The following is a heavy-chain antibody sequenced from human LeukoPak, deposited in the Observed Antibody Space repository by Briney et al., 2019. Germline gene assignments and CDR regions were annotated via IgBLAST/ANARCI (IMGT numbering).Heavy chain of an antibody. CDR3: AHAPEYSSGQGVFF. J-gene: IGHJ4*02. V-gene: IGHV2-5*02. CDR1: GFSLTTGGVG. Sequence: SGPTLVKPTQTLTLTCTFSGFSLTTGGVGVGWIRQPSGKALEYLALIFWDDDKRYSPSLKTRLTITKDTSKNQVVLTMTNVDPVDTGTYYCAHAPEYSSGQGVFFGGQGILVTVSS. D-gene: IGHD6-19*01. CDR2: IFWDDDK.